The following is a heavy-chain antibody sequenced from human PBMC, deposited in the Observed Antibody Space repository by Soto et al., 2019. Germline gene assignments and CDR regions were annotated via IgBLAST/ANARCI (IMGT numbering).Heavy chain of an antibody. Sequence: ASVKVSCKASGYTFTSYGISWVRQAPGQGLEWMGWISAYNGNTNYAQKLQGRVTMTTDTSTSTAYMELRSLRSDDTAVYYCAREGTSVVVVPAATKYYYYYYMDVWGQGPPGTVSS. CDR1: GYTFTSYG. J-gene: IGHJ6*03. V-gene: IGHV1-18*01. D-gene: IGHD2-2*01. CDR2: ISAYNGNT. CDR3: AREGTSVVVVPAATKYYYYYYMDV.